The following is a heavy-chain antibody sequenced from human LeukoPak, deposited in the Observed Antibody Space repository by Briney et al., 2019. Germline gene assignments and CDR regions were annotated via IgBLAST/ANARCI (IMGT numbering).Heavy chain of an antibody. D-gene: IGHD1-20*01. Sequence: GGSLRLSCAASGFTFSSYGMTWVRQAPGKGLEWVSYISSSSSTIYYADSVKGRFTISRDNAKNSLYLQMNSLRAEDTAVYYCARDEYNWNVDAFDIWGQGTVVTVSS. CDR3: ARDEYNWNVDAFDI. CDR2: ISSSSSTI. CDR1: GFTFSSYG. J-gene: IGHJ3*02. V-gene: IGHV3-48*04.